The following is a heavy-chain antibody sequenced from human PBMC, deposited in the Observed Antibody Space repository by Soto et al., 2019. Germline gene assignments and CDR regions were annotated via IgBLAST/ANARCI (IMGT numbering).Heavy chain of an antibody. CDR3: AKTTDGWFSAFEI. V-gene: IGHV3-23*01. CDR1: GFIFSSYA. D-gene: IGHD6-19*01. CDR2: ISGSGTTA. J-gene: IGHJ3*02. Sequence: QPGGSLRLSCAASGFIFSSYAMSWVRQAPGKGLEWVSAISGSGTTAYYADSVKGRFTFSRDNSKKTMYLQMNSLRAEDTAVYYCAKTTDGWFSAFEIWGQGTMVTV.